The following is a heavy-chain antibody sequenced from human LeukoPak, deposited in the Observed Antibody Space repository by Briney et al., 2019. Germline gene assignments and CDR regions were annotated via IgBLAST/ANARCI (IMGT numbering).Heavy chain of an antibody. V-gene: IGHV1-46*01. CDR3: ARRSSSGPWYFDY. J-gene: IGHJ4*02. D-gene: IGHD3-22*01. CDR1: GYTFTSYA. Sequence: ASVKVSCKASGYTFTSYAMHWVRQAPGQGLEWMGIINPSNGNTNGAQKFQGRVTMIRDTSTSTVYMELSSLRSEDTAVYYCARRSSSGPWYFDYWGQGTQVTVSS. CDR2: INPSNGNT.